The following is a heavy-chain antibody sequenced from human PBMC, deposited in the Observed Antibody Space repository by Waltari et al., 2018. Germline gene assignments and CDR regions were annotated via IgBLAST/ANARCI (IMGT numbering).Heavy chain of an antibody. J-gene: IGHJ5*02. CDR3: ARVRYAWNFDFWSGAYNWFDP. CDR2: IYSVGRT. CDR1: GFAVSSNY. D-gene: IGHD3-3*01. V-gene: IGHV3-53*01. Sequence: EVQLVESGGGLIQPGGSLRLSCAASGFAVSSNYMRRVRQAPGKGLDWVSVIYSVGRTYYADSVKGRFTISRDNSKNTLYLQMNSLRAEDTAVYYCARVRYAWNFDFWSGAYNWFDPWGQGTLVTVSS.